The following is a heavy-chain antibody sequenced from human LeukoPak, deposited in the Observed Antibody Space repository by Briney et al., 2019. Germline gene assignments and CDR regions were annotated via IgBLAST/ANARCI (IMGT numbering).Heavy chain of an antibody. CDR1: GYTFTSYG. V-gene: IGHV1-18*01. Sequence: ASVKVSCKASGYTFTSYGISWVRQAPGQGLEWMGWISAYNGNTNYAQKLQGRVTMTTDTSTSTAYMELRSLRSDDTAVYYCAREANDDSSGYHYFDYWGQGTLVTVSS. J-gene: IGHJ4*02. CDR3: AREANDDSSGYHYFDY. CDR2: ISAYNGNT. D-gene: IGHD3-22*01.